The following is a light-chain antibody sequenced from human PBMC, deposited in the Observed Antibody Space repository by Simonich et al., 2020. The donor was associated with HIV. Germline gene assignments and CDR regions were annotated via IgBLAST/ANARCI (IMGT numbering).Light chain of an antibody. CDR1: QSVLYSSNNKNYKNY. CDR3: QQYNTTPYT. J-gene: IGKJ2*01. Sequence: DIVMTQSPDSLAVSLGERATISCNSSQSVLYSSNNKNYKNYLAWYQQKPGQPPKLLIYWASTRESGVPDRFSGSGSGTDFTLTISSLQAEDVAVYYCQQYNTTPYTFGQGTKLEIK. V-gene: IGKV4-1*01. CDR2: WAS.